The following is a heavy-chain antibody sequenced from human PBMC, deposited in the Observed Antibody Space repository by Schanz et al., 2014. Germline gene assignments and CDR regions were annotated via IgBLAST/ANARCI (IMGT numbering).Heavy chain of an antibody. CDR3: ARDFSGTPWYYYGMDV. CDR1: GYTFSDYY. CDR2: MNPNSGGT. Sequence: QVQLVQSGAEVKKAGASVKVSCKASGYTFSDYYIHWVRQAPGQGLEWMGWMNPNSGGTNYAQKFQYWATMTSDTSISTAYMELSRLTSDDTAVYFCARDFSGTPWYYYGMDVWGQGTTVTVSS. V-gene: IGHV1-2*04. D-gene: IGHD1-26*01. J-gene: IGHJ6*02.